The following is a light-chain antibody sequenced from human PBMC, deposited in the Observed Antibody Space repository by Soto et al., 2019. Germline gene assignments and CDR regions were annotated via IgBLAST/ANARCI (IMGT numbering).Light chain of an antibody. J-gene: IGKJ1*01. Sequence: AIRMTQSPSSLSASTGDRVTIPCRASQGIRSYLAWYQQKPGKAPKLLIYAASTLQSGVPSRFSGSGSGTDFTLTISCLQSEDFATYYCQQYYSYPPTFGQGTKVEIK. CDR3: QQYYSYPPT. CDR2: AAS. CDR1: QGIRSY. V-gene: IGKV1-8*01.